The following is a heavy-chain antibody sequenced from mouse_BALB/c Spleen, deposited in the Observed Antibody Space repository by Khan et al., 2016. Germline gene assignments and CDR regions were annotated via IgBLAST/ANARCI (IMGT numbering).Heavy chain of an antibody. CDR3: ARGVQLGLRAMDY. D-gene: IGHD3-1*01. CDR2: ISYSGST. V-gene: IGHV3-2*02. J-gene: IGHJ4*01. Sequence: EVQLQESGPGLVKPSQSLSLTCTVTGYSITSDYAWNWIRQFPGNKLEWMGYISYSGSTSYNPSLKSRISITRDTSKNQFFLQLNSVTTEDTATDYCARGVQLGLRAMDYWGQGTSVTVSS. CDR1: GYSITSDYA.